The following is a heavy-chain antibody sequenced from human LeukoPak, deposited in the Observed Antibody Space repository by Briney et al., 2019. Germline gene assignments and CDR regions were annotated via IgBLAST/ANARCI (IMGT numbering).Heavy chain of an antibody. CDR2: ISSSGSTI. CDR1: GFTFSSYE. J-gene: IGHJ5*02. D-gene: IGHD4-17*01. CDR3: ARGGLRIDWFDP. V-gene: IGHV3-48*03. Sequence: GGSLRLSCAASGFTFSSYEMNWVSQAPGKELEWVSYISSSGSTIYYADSVKGRFTISRDNAKNSLYLQMNSLRAEDTAVYYCARGGLRIDWFDPWGQGTLVTVSS.